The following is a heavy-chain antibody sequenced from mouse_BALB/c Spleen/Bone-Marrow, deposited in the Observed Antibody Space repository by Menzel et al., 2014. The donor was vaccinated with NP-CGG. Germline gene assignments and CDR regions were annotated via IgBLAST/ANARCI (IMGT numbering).Heavy chain of an antibody. CDR2: IFPGIGTT. J-gene: IGHJ2*01. CDR1: GYTFTNYW. D-gene: IGHD2-1*01. Sequence: QVQLQQSGAELVKPGASVKLSCKTSGYTFTNYWIQWVKQRPGQGLGWIGEIFPGIGTTYYNEKSKGKATLTIGTSSSTAYMQLSSLTSEDSAVYFCARGGNYGYWGQGTTLTVSS. V-gene: IGHV1S132*01. CDR3: ARGGNYGY.